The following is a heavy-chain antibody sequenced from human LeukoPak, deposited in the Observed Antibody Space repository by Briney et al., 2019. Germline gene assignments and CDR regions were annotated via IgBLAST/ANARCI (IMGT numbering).Heavy chain of an antibody. CDR1: GLTFSRYW. V-gene: IGHV3-7*01. D-gene: IGHD3-16*01. Sequence: GGSLRLSCAASGLTFSRYWMSWVRQAPGKGLEWVANIKEDGSGTYYADSVKGRFTISRDNAKSSLFLQMNSLRAEDTAVYYCARDDEFTLGTDSWGQGTLVTVSS. J-gene: IGHJ4*02. CDR2: IKEDGSGT. CDR3: ARDDEFTLGTDS.